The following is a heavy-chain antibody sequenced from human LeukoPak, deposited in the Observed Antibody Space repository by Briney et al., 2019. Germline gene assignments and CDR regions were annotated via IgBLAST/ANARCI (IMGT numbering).Heavy chain of an antibody. V-gene: IGHV1-2*02. CDR1: GYTFPIYT. Sequence: ASVKVSCKASGYTFPIYTMHWVRQAPGQRLEWMGWINPNSGGTNYAQKFQGRVTMTRDTSISTAYMELSRLRSDDTAVYYCASTGGYCDILTGYYRDRYYFDYWGQGTLVTVSS. J-gene: IGHJ4*02. CDR2: INPNSGGT. CDR3: ASTGGYCDILTGYYRDRYYFDY. D-gene: IGHD3-9*01.